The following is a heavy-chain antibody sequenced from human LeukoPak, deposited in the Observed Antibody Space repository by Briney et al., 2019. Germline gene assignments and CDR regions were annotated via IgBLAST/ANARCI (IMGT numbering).Heavy chain of an antibody. J-gene: IGHJ6*02. D-gene: IGHD3-22*01. CDR1: GFIFSDYY. CDR2: ISSSGSTI. CDR3: ARGPSIDSSGYYPHYYYGMDV. Sequence: PGGSLRLSCAASGFIFSDYYMSWIRQAPGKGLEWVSYISSSGSTIYYADSVKGRFTISRDNAKNSLYLQMNSLRAEDTAVYYCARGPSIDSSGYYPHYYYGMDVWGQGTTVTVSS. V-gene: IGHV3-11*01.